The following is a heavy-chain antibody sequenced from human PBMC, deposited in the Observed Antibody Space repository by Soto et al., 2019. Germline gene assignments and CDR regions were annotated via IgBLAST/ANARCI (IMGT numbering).Heavy chain of an antibody. V-gene: IGHV1-69*01. J-gene: IGHJ6*02. CDR2: IIPIFGTA. Sequence: QVQLVQSGAEVKKPGSSVKVSCKASGGTFSSYAISWVRQAPGQGLEWMGGIIPIFGTANYAQKFQGRVTITADESTSTAYMELSSLRAEDTAVYYCAPIPSHLWLSSGYYYYYCMDVWGQGTTVTVSS. D-gene: IGHD3-22*01. CDR1: GGTFSSYA. CDR3: APIPSHLWLSSGYYYYYCMDV.